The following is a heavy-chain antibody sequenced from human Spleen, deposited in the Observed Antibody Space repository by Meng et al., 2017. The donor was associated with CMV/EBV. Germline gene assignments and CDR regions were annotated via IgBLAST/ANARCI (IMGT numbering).Heavy chain of an antibody. V-gene: IGHV4-59*01. D-gene: IGHD2-2*01. CDR1: SGSFNYYY. CDR2: IYNSGGT. J-gene: IGHJ3*02. CDR3: ARGVYNVVPPAWRAFDI. Sequence: SETLSLTCTVSSGSFNYYYWSWIRQPPGKGLEWIGYIYNSGGTNYKPSLKSRVTISVDASKNQFSLKLSSVTAADTAVYYCARGVYNVVPPAWRAFDIWGQGTMVTVSS.